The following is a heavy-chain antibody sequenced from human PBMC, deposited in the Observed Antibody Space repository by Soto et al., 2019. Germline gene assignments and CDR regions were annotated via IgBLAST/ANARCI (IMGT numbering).Heavy chain of an antibody. CDR2: INHSGST. J-gene: IGHJ4*02. CDR1: GGSFSGYY. V-gene: IGHV4-34*01. D-gene: IGHD6-6*01. CDR3: ARGYLGYSSSSTSYYFDY. Sequence: SETLSLTCAVYGGSFSGYYWSWIRQPPGKGLEWIGEINHSGSTNYNPSLKNRVTISVDTSKNQFSLKLSSVTAADTAVYYCARGYLGYSSSSTSYYFDYWGQGTLVTVSS.